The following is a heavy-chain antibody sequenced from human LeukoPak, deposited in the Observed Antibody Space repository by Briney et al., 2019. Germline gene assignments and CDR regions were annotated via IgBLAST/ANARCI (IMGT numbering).Heavy chain of an antibody. V-gene: IGHV4-31*03. J-gene: IGHJ4*02. Sequence: SQTLSLTCTVSGGSISSGGYYWSWIRQHPGKGLEWIGYIYYSGSTYYNPSLKSRVTLSVDTSKNQFSLRLNSVTAADTAVYYCARRPYYDSSGYPSSYYFDYWGQGTLVTVSS. D-gene: IGHD3-22*01. CDR2: IYYSGST. CDR3: ARRPYYDSSGYPSSYYFDY. CDR1: GGSISSGGYY.